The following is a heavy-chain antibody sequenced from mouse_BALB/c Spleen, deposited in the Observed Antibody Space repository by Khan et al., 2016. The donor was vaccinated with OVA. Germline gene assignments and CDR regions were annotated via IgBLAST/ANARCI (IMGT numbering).Heavy chain of an antibody. V-gene: IGHV1S41*01. J-gene: IGHJ4*01. Sequence: DLVMPGAAVTLSCKASGYTFTSYWINWIKQRPGQGLEWIGRIAPGSGSTSSNDMFKGKATLTVDASSSTAYIQLSSLSSEDSAVYCSARSNYYGSGLYAMDYWGQGTSVTVSS. CDR1: GYTFTSYW. CDR3: ARSNYYGSGLYAMDY. CDR2: IAPGSGST. D-gene: IGHD1-1*01.